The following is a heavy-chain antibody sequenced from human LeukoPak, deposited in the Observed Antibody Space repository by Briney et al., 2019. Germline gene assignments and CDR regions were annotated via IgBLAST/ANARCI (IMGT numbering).Heavy chain of an antibody. CDR2: INSNRGGT. D-gene: IGHD3-3*01. V-gene: IGHV1-2*02. Sequence: ASVKVSCKASGYTFTNYYIHWVRQAPGQGLEWMGWINSNRGGTNYAQKFQGRVTMARDTSISTAYMELRSVRSDDTAVYYCARDHGDDAFDIWGPGTMVTVSS. CDR3: ARDHGDDAFDI. CDR1: GYTFTNYY. J-gene: IGHJ3*02.